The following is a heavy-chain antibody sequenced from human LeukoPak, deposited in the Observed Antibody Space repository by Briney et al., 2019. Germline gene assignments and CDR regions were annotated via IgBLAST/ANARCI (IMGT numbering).Heavy chain of an antibody. V-gene: IGHV1-18*01. CDR2: ISAYNGNT. CDR1: GYTFTSYG. D-gene: IGHD5-18*01. Sequence: ASVKVSCKASGYTFTSYGISWVRQAPGQGLEWMGWISAYNGNTNYAQKFQGRVTMTRDTSTSTVYMELSSLRSEDTAVYYCAREGGYSYGPYYYYMDVWGKGTTVTISS. CDR3: AREGGYSYGPYYYYMDV. J-gene: IGHJ6*03.